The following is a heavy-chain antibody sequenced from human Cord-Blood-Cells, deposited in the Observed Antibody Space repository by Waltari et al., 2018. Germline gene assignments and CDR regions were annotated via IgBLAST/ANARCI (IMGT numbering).Heavy chain of an antibody. CDR3: ARDRSGSYYNWFDP. Sequence: QVQQVQPGAQEKKPGSSVKASCKACGGSFRSYSFHWVRQAPGQGLEWMGGIIPIFGTANYAQKFQGRVTITADESTSTAYMELSSLRSEDTAVYYCARDRSGSYYNWFDPWGQGTLVTVSS. CDR2: IIPIFGTA. D-gene: IGHD1-26*01. CDR1: GGSFRSYS. J-gene: IGHJ5*02. V-gene: IGHV1-69*12.